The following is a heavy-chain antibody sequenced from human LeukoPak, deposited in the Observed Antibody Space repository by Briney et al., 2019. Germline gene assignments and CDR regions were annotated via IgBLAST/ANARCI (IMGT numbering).Heavy chain of an antibody. D-gene: IGHD1-26*01. Sequence: PGGSLRLSCTASGFTFSSYAMRWVRQAPGKGLEWVSPIRGSGGGTYYTDSVKGRFTISRDNSKNTLYLQMNSLRAEDTAVYYCARSGNYYSFDYWGQGTLVTASS. J-gene: IGHJ4*02. CDR2: IRGSGGGT. CDR3: ARSGNYYSFDY. CDR1: GFTFSSYA. V-gene: IGHV3-23*01.